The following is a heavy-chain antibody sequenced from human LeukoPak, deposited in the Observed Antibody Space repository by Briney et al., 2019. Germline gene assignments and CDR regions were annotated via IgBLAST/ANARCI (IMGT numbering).Heavy chain of an antibody. J-gene: IGHJ2*01. CDR3: ARKRGYSYADWYFDL. V-gene: IGHV3-66*01. CDR2: IYSGGST. Sequence: GGSLRLSCAASGFTVSSNYMSWVRQAPGKGLEWVSVIYSGGSTYYADSVKGRFTISRDNSKNTLYLQMNSLRAEDTAVYYCARKRGYSYADWYFDLWGRGTLVTVSS. CDR1: GFTVSSNY. D-gene: IGHD5-18*01.